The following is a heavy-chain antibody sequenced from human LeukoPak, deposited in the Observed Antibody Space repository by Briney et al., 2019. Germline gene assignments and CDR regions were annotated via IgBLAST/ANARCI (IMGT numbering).Heavy chain of an antibody. CDR3: ARGYYDSSGYYYSFDY. V-gene: IGHV4-4*07. D-gene: IGHD3-22*01. Sequence: PSETLSLTCTVSGGSISSYYWSWIRQPAGKGLEWNGRIYTSGSTNYNPSLKSRVTMSVDTSKNQFSLKLSSVTAADTAVYYCARGYYDSSGYYYSFDYWGQGTLVTVSS. CDR1: GGSISSYY. CDR2: IYTSGST. J-gene: IGHJ4*02.